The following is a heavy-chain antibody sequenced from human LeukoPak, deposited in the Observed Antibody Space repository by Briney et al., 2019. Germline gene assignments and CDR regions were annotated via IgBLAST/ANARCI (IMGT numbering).Heavy chain of an antibody. D-gene: IGHD6-19*01. V-gene: IGHV4-59*12. J-gene: IGHJ4*02. CDR1: GGSISRYY. CDR2: KDYSGST. CDR3: ARIGFSSGDY. Sequence: SETLSLTCTVSGGSISRYYWSWIRQPPGKGLEWIGYKDYSGSTNYNRSLKSRVTISVDTSKNQFSLKLSSVTAADTAVYYCARIGFSSGDYWGQGTLVTVSS.